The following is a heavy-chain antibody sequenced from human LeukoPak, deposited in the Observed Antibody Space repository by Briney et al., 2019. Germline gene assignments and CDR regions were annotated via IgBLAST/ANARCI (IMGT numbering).Heavy chain of an antibody. J-gene: IGHJ5*02. V-gene: IGHV1-69*04. CDR3: ARRITMVRGAHWFDP. CDR2: IIPILGIA. D-gene: IGHD3-10*01. Sequence: GASVKVSCKASGGTFSSYAISWVRQAPGQGLEWMGRIIPILGIANYAQKFQGRVTITADKSTSTAYMELSRLRSEDTAVYYCARRITMVRGAHWFDPWGQGTLVTVSS. CDR1: GGTFSSYA.